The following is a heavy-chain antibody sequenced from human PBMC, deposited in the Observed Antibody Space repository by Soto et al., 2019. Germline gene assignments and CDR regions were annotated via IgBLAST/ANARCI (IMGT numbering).Heavy chain of an antibody. V-gene: IGHV4-30-4*01. J-gene: IGHJ5*02. CDR1: GGSISSGVYY. CDR2: IYYSGST. CDR3: ARERPDGSRLDP. D-gene: IGHD6-13*01. Sequence: SETLSLTCTVSGGSISSGVYYWSWIHQPPGKGLEWIGYIYYSGSTYYNPSLKSRVTISVDTSKNQFSLKLSSVTAADTAVYYCARERPDGSRLDPSGQGTLVTVSS.